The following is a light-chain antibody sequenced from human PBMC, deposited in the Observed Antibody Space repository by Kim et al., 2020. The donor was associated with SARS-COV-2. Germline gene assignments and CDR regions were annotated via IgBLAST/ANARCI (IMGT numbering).Light chain of an antibody. CDR1: QSVSGN. J-gene: IGKJ4*01. Sequence: EIVMTQSPVTLSVSPGERATLSCRASQSVSGNLAWYQQKPGQAPSLLIYGASTRATGIPARFSGSGPGTEFTLTISSLQSEDIAVYYCQHYNNFPLIFGGGTKVEI. CDR2: GAS. V-gene: IGKV3-15*01. CDR3: QHYNNFPLI.